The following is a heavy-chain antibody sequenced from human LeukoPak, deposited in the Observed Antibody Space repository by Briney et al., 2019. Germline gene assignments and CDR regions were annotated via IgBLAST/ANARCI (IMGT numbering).Heavy chain of an antibody. CDR3: ARPHCSSTSCYTRGAFDI. Sequence: PGASLQISCKGSGSIFTSDWIGWVRPLPGKGLEWMGIIYPGDSDTIYSPSFQGQVTISADKSISTAYLQWSSLKASDTAMYYCARPHCSSTSCYTRGAFDIWGQGTVVTVSS. CDR1: GSIFTSDW. CDR2: IYPGDSDT. V-gene: IGHV5-51*01. D-gene: IGHD2-2*02. J-gene: IGHJ3*02.